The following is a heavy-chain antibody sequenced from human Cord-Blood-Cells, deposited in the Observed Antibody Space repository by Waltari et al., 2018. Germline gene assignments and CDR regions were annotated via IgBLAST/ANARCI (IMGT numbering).Heavy chain of an antibody. CDR1: GGSISSSSYY. J-gene: IGHJ2*01. CDR3: ARIDWYFDL. V-gene: IGHV4-39*07. CDR2: IYYSGST. Sequence: QLQLQESGPGLVKPSATLSLTCTVSGGSISSSSYYRGWIRQPPGKGLEWIGSIYYSGSTYYNPSLKSRVTISVDTSKNQFSLKLSSVTAADTAVYYCARIDWYFDLWGRGTLVTVSS.